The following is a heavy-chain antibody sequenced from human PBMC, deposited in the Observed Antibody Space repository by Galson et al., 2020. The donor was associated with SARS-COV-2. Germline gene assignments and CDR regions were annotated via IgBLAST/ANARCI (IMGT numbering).Heavy chain of an antibody. V-gene: IGHV3-30*03. CDR2: ISTDGNNK. CDR1: GFTFSRYG. D-gene: IGHD6-13*01. J-gene: IGHJ3*01. Sequence: GESLKISCAASGFTFSRYGMQWVRQAPGKGLEWVAVISTDGNNKYDSDSVKGRFTISRDNSNNTLYLQMNSLRPEDTAVYFCARAGYSSTWTRGDAFDVWGQGTMVSVSS. CDR3: ARAGYSSTWTRGDAFDV.